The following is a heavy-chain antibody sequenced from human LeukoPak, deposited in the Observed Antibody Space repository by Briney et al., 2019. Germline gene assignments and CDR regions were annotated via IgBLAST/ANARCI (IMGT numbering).Heavy chain of an antibody. V-gene: IGHV1-18*01. D-gene: IGHD2-2*01. J-gene: IGHJ6*02. CDR3: ARDLLIVVVPAAMATSNYGMDV. CDR1: GYTFTSYG. CDR2: ISAYNGNT. Sequence: ASVKVSCKASGYTFTSYGISWVRQAPGQGLEWMGWISAYNGNTNYAQKLQGRVTMTTDTSTSTAYMELRSLRSDDTAVYYCARDLLIVVVPAAMATSNYGMDVWGQGTTATVSS.